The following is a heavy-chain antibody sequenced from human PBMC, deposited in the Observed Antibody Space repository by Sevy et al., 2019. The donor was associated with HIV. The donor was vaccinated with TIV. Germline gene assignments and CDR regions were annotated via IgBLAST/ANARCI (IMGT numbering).Heavy chain of an antibody. CDR2: IIPIFGTA. D-gene: IGHD1-7*01. J-gene: IGHJ4*02. V-gene: IGHV1-69*13. CDR3: ARELELEGEVTGYFDY. CDR1: GGTFSSYA. Sequence: ASVKVSCKASGGTFSSYAISWVRQAPGQGLEWMGGIIPIFGTANYAQKFQGRVTITADESTSTAYMELTSLRSEDTAGYYYARELELEGEVTGYFDYWGQGTLVTVSS.